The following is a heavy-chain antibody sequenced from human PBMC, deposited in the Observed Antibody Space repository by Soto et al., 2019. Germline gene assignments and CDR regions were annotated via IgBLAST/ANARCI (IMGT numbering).Heavy chain of an antibody. CDR2: ISYDGSNK. D-gene: IGHD3-9*01. Sequence: ASGFSFASYAMHWVRQAPGKGLGWVAVISYDGSNKYYGDSVKGRFTISRDNSKNTLYVQMNSLGPEDTAVYYCARDRWYDILTGPREYGMDVWGQGTTVTVSS. V-gene: IGHV3-30-3*01. J-gene: IGHJ6*02. CDR1: GFSFASYA. CDR3: ARDRWYDILTGPREYGMDV.